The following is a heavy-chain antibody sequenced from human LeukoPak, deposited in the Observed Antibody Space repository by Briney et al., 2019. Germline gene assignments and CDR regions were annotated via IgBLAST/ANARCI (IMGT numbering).Heavy chain of an antibody. CDR3: ARALGGSAVAGTWAFDI. J-gene: IGHJ3*02. Sequence: SSETLSLTCTVSGGSISSSSYYWGWIRQPPGKGLEWIGEIYHSGSTNYNPSLKSRVTISVDKSKNQFSLKLSSVTAADTAVYYCARALGGSAVAGTWAFDIWGQGTMVTVSS. CDR2: IYHSGST. D-gene: IGHD6-19*01. CDR1: GGSISSSSYY. V-gene: IGHV4-39*07.